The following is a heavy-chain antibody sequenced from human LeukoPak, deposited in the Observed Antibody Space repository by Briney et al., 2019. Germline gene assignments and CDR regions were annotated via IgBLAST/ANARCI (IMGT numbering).Heavy chain of an antibody. D-gene: IGHD5-24*01. CDR3: ARGGHGHTQNDY. Sequence: ASVKVSCKASGYTFTDYHIHWARQAPGQGLEWMGWINPNTGGTNYAQNFQGRVTMTRDTSITTSYMDLSSLLSDDTALYYCARGGHGHTQNDYWGQGTLVTVSS. V-gene: IGHV1-2*02. CDR1: GYTFTDYH. J-gene: IGHJ4*02. CDR2: INPNTGGT.